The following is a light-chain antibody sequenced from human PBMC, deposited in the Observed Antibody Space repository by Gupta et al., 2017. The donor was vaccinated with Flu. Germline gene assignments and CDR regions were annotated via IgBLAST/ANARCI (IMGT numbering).Light chain of an antibody. Sequence: SQSALAAFVGDRVNITCRASQTINRYLKWYQQKAGKAPKLLIYAASSLQSGVPSRFSGSGSGTEFTLTISNLQPEDFATYCCQQSYSTFRIGQGTRLEIK. J-gene: IGKJ5*01. CDR2: AAS. V-gene: IGKV1-39*01. CDR3: QQSYSTFR. CDR1: QTINRY.